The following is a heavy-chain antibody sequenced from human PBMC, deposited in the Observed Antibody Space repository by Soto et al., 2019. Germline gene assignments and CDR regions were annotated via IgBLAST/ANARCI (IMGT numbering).Heavy chain of an antibody. J-gene: IGHJ4*02. CDR3: GSPPGGGGY. CDR1: GFTVSNNY. V-gene: IGHV3-53*01. CDR2: IYSGGYT. Sequence: EVQLVESGGGLIQPGGSLRLSCAVSGFTVSNNYMSWVRQAPGKGLEGVSVIYSGGYTAYGDSVKGRFTISRDNSKNTLFLKKNSLGPGATAVFYWGSPPGGGGYWGQGTLVTVSS. D-gene: IGHD3-10*01.